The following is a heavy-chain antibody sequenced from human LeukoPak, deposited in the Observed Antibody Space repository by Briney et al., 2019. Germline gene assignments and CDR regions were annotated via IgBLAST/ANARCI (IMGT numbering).Heavy chain of an antibody. CDR3: ARDPRYSGSYSGNWFDP. CDR2: IYTSGST. V-gene: IGHV4-4*07. CDR1: GGSISSYY. D-gene: IGHD1-26*01. Sequence: SETLSLTCTVSGGSISSYYWSWIRQPAGKGLEWIGRIYTSGSTNYNPSLKSRVTMSVDTSKNQFSLRLSSVTAADTAVYYCARDPRYSGSYSGNWFDPWGQGTLVTVSS. J-gene: IGHJ5*02.